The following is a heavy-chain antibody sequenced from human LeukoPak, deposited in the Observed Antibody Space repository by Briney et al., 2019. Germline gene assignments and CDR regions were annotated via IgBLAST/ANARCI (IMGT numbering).Heavy chain of an antibody. CDR1: GGSISSYY. CDR3: AREPFVKRVRGVIRWFDP. CDR2: IYTSGST. Sequence: SETLSLTCTVSGGSISSYYWSWIRQPAGKGPEWIGRIYTSGSTNYNPSLKSRVTMSVDTSKNQFSLKLSSVTAADTAVYYCAREPFVKRVRGVIRWFDPWGQGTLVTVSS. V-gene: IGHV4-4*07. J-gene: IGHJ5*02. D-gene: IGHD3-10*01.